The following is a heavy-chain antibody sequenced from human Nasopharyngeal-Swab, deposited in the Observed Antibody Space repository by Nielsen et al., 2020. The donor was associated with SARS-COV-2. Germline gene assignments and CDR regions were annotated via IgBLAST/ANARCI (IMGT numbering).Heavy chain of an antibody. D-gene: IGHD3-22*01. CDR1: GYTFTNYA. J-gene: IGHJ5*02. CDR2: VNTTTGTP. Sequence: ASVKVSCKSSGYTFTNYAINWVQQAPGQGLEWMGLVNTTTGTPTYAQGFTGRLVFSLDTSVSTAYLEISNLNPEDTAVYFCVRDVMSSSMINWFDPWGQGTLVTVSS. CDR3: VRDVMSSSMINWFDP. V-gene: IGHV7-4-1*02.